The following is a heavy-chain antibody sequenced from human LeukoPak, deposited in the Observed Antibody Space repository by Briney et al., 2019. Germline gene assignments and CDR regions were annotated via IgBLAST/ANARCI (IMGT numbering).Heavy chain of an antibody. CDR1: GSSISTYY. J-gene: IGHJ4*02. V-gene: IGHV4-59*01. D-gene: IGHD6-19*01. CDR3: ARDSEVSSGWYPFDY. CDR2: IYYSGST. Sequence: SETLSLTCTVSGSSISTYYWSWIRQPPGKGLEWIGYIYYSGSTNYNPSLKSRVTISLDTSKNQFSLKLSSVTAADTAVYYCARDSEVSSGWYPFDYWGQGTLVTVSS.